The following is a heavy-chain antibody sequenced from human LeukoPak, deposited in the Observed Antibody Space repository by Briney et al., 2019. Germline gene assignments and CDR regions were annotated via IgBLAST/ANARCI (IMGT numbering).Heavy chain of an antibody. CDR1: GGSISSGDYS. V-gene: IGHV4-30-4*01. CDR2: IYYSGST. J-gene: IGHJ4*02. Sequence: SETLSLTCTVSGGSISSGDYSWGWIRQPPGKGLEWIGYIYYSGSTYYNPSLKSRVTISVDTSKNQFSLKLSSVTAADTAVYYCARGLDEIFFDYWGQGTLVTVSS. CDR3: ARGLDEIFFDY. D-gene: IGHD6-19*01.